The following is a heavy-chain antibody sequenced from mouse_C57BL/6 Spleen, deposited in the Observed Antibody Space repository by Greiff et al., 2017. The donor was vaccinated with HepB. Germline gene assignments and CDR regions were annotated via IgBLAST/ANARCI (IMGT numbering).Heavy chain of an antibody. J-gene: IGHJ4*01. CDR1: GFSFTSYG. V-gene: IGHV2-3*01. CDR3: AKPIYDGYHERYYYAMDY. CDR2: IWGDGST. Sequence: QVQLKESGPGLVAPSQRLSIPCTVSGFSFTSYGVSWVRQPPGKGLEWLGVIWGDGSTNYHSALISRLSISKDNSKIQVFLKLNSLQTDGTATYYCAKPIYDGYHERYYYAMDYWGKGTSVTVSS. D-gene: IGHD2-3*01.